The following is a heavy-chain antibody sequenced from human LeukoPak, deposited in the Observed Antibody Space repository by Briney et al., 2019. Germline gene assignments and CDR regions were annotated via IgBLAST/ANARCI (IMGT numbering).Heavy chain of an antibody. CDR2: TYYRSKWYN. CDR1: GDSVSSNSTA. Sequence: SQTLSLTCAISGDSVSSNSTAWNWIRQSPSRGLEWLGRTYYRSKWYNDYTVSVKSRITFNPDTSKNQFSLHLNSVTAADTAVYYCARYRTGDHYFDYWGQGTLVTVSS. V-gene: IGHV6-1*01. D-gene: IGHD7-27*01. CDR3: ARYRTGDHYFDY. J-gene: IGHJ4*02.